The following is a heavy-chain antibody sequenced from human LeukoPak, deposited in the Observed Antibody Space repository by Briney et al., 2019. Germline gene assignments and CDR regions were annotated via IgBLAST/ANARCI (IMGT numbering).Heavy chain of an antibody. CDR2: ISSSSSTI. J-gene: IGHJ1*01. CDR1: GFTFSSYS. CDR3: ARDIAAAGEEYFQH. Sequence: PGGSLRLSCAASGFTFSSYSMNWVRQAPGKGLEWVSYISSSSSTIYYADSVKGRFTISRDNSKNTLYLQMNSLRAEDTAVYYCARDIAAAGEEYFQHWGQGTLVTVSS. V-gene: IGHV3-48*01. D-gene: IGHD6-13*01.